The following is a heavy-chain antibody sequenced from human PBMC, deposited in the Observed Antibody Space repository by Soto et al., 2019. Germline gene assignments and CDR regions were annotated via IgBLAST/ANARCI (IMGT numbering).Heavy chain of an antibody. J-gene: IGHJ3*02. Sequence: QVQLVESGGGVVQPGRSLRLSCAASGFTFSSYGMHWVRQAPGKGLEWVAVIWYDGSNKYYAGSVKGRFTISRDNSKNTLYLQMNSLRAEDTAVYYCARPRQYCSSTSCHAFDIWGQGTMVTVSS. V-gene: IGHV3-33*01. CDR2: IWYDGSNK. CDR3: ARPRQYCSSTSCHAFDI. CDR1: GFTFSSYG. D-gene: IGHD2-2*01.